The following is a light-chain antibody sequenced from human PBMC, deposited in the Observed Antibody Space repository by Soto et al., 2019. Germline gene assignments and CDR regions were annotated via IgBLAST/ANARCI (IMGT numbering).Light chain of an antibody. Sequence: QAVVTQPASVSGSPGQSITISCTGTSSDVGSYNLVSWYQQHPGKAPKLMIYEGSKRPSGVSNRFSGSKSGNTDSLTISGLQAEDEADYYCCSYAGSSTVVFGGGTKVTVL. J-gene: IGLJ2*01. CDR3: CSYAGSSTVV. CDR1: SSDVGSYNL. V-gene: IGLV2-23*01. CDR2: EGS.